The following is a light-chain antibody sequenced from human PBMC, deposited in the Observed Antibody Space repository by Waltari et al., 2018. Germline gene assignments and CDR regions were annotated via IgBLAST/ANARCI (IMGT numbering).Light chain of an antibody. CDR1: QSVSRA. V-gene: IGKV3-20*01. Sequence: EIVLTQSPGSLYSSPGERVTLSCRASQSVSRALAWYQQKPGQAPRLLIFGASNRATGIPDRCSGSGSETDFSLTISRLEPEDFAVYYCQHYVRLPATFGRGTKVEIK. CDR3: QHYVRLPAT. J-gene: IGKJ1*01. CDR2: GAS.